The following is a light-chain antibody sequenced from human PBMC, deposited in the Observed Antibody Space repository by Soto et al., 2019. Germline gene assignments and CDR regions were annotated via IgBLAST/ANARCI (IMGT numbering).Light chain of an antibody. V-gene: IGKV1-39*01. J-gene: IGKJ1*01. CDR3: QHYFNWPPWT. CDR1: QSISSY. Sequence: DIQMTQSPSSLSASVGDRVTITCRASQSISSYLNWYQQKPGKAPKLLIYAASSLQSGVPSRFSGSGSGTDFTLTISSLQPEDFAVYFCQHYFNWPPWTFGQGTKVEI. CDR2: AAS.